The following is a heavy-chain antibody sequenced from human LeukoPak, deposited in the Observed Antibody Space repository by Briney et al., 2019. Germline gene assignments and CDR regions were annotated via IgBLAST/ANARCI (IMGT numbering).Heavy chain of an antibody. Sequence: SETLSLTCTVSGGSISSYYWSWIRQPPGKGLEWIGYIYYSGTTSCNPSLKGRVTISVDTSKNQFSLKLSSVTAADTAVYYCARDSGSGWYNYWGQGTLVTVSS. V-gene: IGHV4-59*01. J-gene: IGHJ4*02. CDR3: ARDSGSGWYNY. D-gene: IGHD6-19*01. CDR1: GGSISSYY. CDR2: IYYSGTT.